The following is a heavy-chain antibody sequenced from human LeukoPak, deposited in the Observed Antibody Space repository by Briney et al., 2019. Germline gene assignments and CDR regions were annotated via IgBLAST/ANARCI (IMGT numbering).Heavy chain of an antibody. V-gene: IGHV3-21*01. D-gene: IGHD6-6*01. CDR1: GFTFSSYS. CDR3: MTSSSHDYYYYYMDV. J-gene: IGHJ6*03. Sequence: GGSLRVSCAASGFTFSSYSMNWVRQAPGKGLEGVSSISSSSYIYYAESVKGRFTISRDNGKNSLYLQMNSLRAEDTAVYYCMTSSSHDYYYYYMDVWGKGTTVTVSS. CDR2: ISSSSYI.